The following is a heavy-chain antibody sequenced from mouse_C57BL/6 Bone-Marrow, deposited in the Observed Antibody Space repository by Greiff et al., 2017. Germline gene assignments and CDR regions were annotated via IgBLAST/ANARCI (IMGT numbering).Heavy chain of an antibody. J-gene: IGHJ2*01. CDR3: AREGLGYYKDY. CDR2: IYPGDGDT. V-gene: IGHV1-82*01. D-gene: IGHD2-3*01. Sequence: VKLVESGPELVKPGASVKISCKASGYAFSSSWMNWVKQRPGKGLEWIGRIYPGDGDTNYNGKFKGKATLTADKSSSTAYMQLSSLTSEDSAVYFCAREGLGYYKDYWGQGTTLTVSS. CDR1: GYAFSSSW.